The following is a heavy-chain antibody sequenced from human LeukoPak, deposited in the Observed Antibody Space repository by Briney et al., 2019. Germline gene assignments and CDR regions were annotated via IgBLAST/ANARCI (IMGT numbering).Heavy chain of an antibody. CDR3: ARFSVGGTYYPNY. CDR1: GYSFTSSW. CDR2: IYPGDSDT. V-gene: IGHV5-51*01. Sequence: GEALKISCQGSGYSFTSSWIGWGRQMAGKGLEWMGIIYPGDSDTRYTPSFQGQVTISADKSISTAYLQWSSLKASDTAMYYCARFSVGGTYYPNYWGQGTLVSVSS. D-gene: IGHD1-26*01. J-gene: IGHJ4*02.